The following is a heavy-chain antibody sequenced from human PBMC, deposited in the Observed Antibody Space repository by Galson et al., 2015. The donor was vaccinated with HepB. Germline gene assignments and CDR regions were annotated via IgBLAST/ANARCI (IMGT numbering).Heavy chain of an antibody. CDR3: ARSLASPGDY. CDR1: GFTVSSDY. J-gene: IGHJ4*02. CDR2: IYSGGDT. D-gene: IGHD6-13*01. Sequence: SLRLPCAASGFTVSSDYMSWVRQAPGKGLEWVSVIYSGGDTHYADSVKARFTISRDNSKNTLYLQMNSLRAEDTAVYYCARSLASPGDYWGQETLVTVSS. V-gene: IGHV3-66*01.